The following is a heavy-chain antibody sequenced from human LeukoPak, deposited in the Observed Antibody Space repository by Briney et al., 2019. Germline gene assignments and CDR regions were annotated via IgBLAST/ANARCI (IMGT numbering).Heavy chain of an antibody. CDR3: ARDRGDCSSTSCQEYYFDY. D-gene: IGHD2-2*01. Sequence: GSAVTVSCKASGGTFSSYAISWVRQAPGQGLEWMGGIIPIFGTANYAQKFQGRVTITTDESTSTAYMELSSLRSEDTAVYYCARDRGDCSSTSCQEYYFDYWGQGTLVTVSS. CDR2: IIPIFGTA. J-gene: IGHJ4*02. V-gene: IGHV1-69*05. CDR1: GGTFSSYA.